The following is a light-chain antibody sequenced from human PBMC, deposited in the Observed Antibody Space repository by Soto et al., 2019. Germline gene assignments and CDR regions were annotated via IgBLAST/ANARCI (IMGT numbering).Light chain of an antibody. J-gene: IGKJ5*01. V-gene: IGKV3-20*01. Sequence: EIVLTQSPGTLSLSPGDRATLSCRAGQSVSSRYLAWYHQKPGQAPWLLIYGASNRASGVPDRFSASGSGTDFTLTISGLEPEDFAVYYCHQYDTSPFTFGQGTRLEIK. CDR3: HQYDTSPFT. CDR2: GAS. CDR1: QSVSSRY.